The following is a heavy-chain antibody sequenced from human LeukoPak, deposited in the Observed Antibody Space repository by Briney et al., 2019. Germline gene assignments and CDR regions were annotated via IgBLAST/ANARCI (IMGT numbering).Heavy chain of an antibody. CDR1: GYTFTSYG. J-gene: IGHJ4*02. CDR2: ISAYNGDT. CDR3: ARSVGISSSYYFDY. V-gene: IGHV1-18*01. Sequence: ASVKVSCKASGYTFTSYGISWVRQAPGQGLEWMGWISAYNGDTNYAQKFQGRVTMTTDTSTSTAYMELRSLRSDDTAVYYCARSVGISSSYYFDYWGQGTLVTVSS. D-gene: IGHD6-6*01.